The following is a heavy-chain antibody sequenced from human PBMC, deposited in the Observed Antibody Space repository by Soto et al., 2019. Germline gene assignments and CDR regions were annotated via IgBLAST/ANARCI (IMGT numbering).Heavy chain of an antibody. CDR1: GYSFTSYW. CDR3: ESHGGRYYYGMDV. V-gene: IGHV5-10-1*01. Sequence: PXESLKISWKCSGYSFTSYWISLVLQMPGKGLEWMGRIDPSDSYTNYSPSFQGHVTISADKSISTAYLQWSSLKASDTAMYYCESHGGRYYYGMDVWGQGTTVTVSS. J-gene: IGHJ6*02. CDR2: IDPSDSYT.